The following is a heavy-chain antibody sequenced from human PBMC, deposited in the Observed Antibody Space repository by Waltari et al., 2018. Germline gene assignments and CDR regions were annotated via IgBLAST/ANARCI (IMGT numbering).Heavy chain of an antibody. CDR1: GLTLRSYW. J-gene: IGHJ3*02. V-gene: IGHV3-7*02. D-gene: IGHD3-16*01. Sequence: EVQLVESGGGLVQPGGSLRLSCIGSGLTLRSYWMSWVRQAPGKGLEWVASINQDGNDKYYVASVKGRFNISRDNAKNSLFLQMDSLRADDTSIFFCASPRRGTAFDIWGQGTVVTVST. CDR2: INQDGNDK. CDR3: ASPRRGTAFDI.